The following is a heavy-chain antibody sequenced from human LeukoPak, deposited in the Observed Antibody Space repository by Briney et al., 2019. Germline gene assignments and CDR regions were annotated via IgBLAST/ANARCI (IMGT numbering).Heavy chain of an antibody. CDR3: ARDRSRYFDY. V-gene: IGHV1-2*02. CDR2: INPSSGGT. D-gene: IGHD3-16*02. Sequence: ASVKVSCKTSGYTFTGYYMHWVRQAPGQGLEWMGWINPSSGGTDYAQKFQGRVTMTRDTSISTVYMELSRLRSDDTAVCYCARDRSRYFDYWGQGTLVTVSS. CDR1: GYTFTGYY. J-gene: IGHJ4*02.